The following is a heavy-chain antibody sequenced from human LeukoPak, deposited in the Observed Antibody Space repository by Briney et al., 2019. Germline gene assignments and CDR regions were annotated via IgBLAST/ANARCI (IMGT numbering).Heavy chain of an antibody. CDR1: GFTFSSYA. CDR2: ISGSGGST. D-gene: IGHD3-9*01. CDR3: AKARNVLRYFDWLVDY. Sequence: GGSLRLSCAASGFTFSSYAMSWVRQAPGKGLEWVSAISGSGGSTYYADSVKGRFTLSRDNSKNTLYLQMNSLRAEDTAVYYCAKARNVLRYFDWLVDYWGQGTLVTVSS. V-gene: IGHV3-23*01. J-gene: IGHJ4*02.